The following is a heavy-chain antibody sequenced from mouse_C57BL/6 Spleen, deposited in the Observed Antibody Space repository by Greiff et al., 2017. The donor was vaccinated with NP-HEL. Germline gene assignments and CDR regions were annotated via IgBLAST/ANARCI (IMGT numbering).Heavy chain of an antibody. J-gene: IGHJ1*03. CDR1: GFSLTSYG. V-gene: IGHV2-9*01. D-gene: IGHD1-1*01. Sequence: VKLMESGPGLVAPSQCLSITCTVSGFSLTSYGVDWVRQPPGKGLEWLGVIWGGGSTNYNSALMSRLSISKDNSKSQVFLKMNSLQTDDTAMYYCAKHGDYYGSSYEWYFDVWGTGTTVTVSS. CDR2: IWGGGST. CDR3: AKHGDYYGSSYEWYFDV.